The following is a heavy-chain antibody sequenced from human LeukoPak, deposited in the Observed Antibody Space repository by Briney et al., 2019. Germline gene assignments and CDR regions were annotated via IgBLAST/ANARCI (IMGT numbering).Heavy chain of an antibody. CDR2: IRSKANSYAT. D-gene: IGHD3-22*01. Sequence: GGSLKLSCAASGFTFSGSAMHWVRQASGKGLEWVGRIRSKANSYATASAASVKGRFTISRDDSKNTAYLQMNSLKTEDTAVYYCTRQADYYDSSGPVDYWGQGTLVTVSS. V-gene: IGHV3-73*01. J-gene: IGHJ4*02. CDR1: GFTFSGSA. CDR3: TRQADYYDSSGPVDY.